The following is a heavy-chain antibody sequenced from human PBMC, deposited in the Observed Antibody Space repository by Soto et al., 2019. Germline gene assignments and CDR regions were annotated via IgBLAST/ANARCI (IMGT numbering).Heavy chain of an antibody. D-gene: IGHD3-10*01. J-gene: IGHJ4*02. CDR1: GGSISSSSYY. CDR3: ARHRGWLHLWGLGGDFDY. CDR2: IYYSGST. V-gene: IGHV4-39*01. Sequence: QLQLQESGPGLVKPSETLSLTCTVSGGSISSSSYYWGWIRQPPGKGLEWIGSIYYSGSTYYNPSLKSRVTISVYTSNTQFSLKLSSVTAADTAVYYCARHRGWLHLWGLGGDFDYWGQGTLVTVSS.